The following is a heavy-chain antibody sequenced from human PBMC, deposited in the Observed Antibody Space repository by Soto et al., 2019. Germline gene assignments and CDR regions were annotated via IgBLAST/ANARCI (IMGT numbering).Heavy chain of an antibody. CDR1: GGSFSGYY. D-gene: IGHD5-18*01. CDR3: ARGGVSPLDTAMAIP. CDR2: INHSGST. Sequence: KPSETLSLTCAVYGGSFSGYYWSWIRQPPGKGLEWIGEINHSGSTNYNPSLKSRVTISVDTSKNQFSLKLSSVTAADTAVYYCARGGVSPLDTAMAIPWGQGTLVTVSS. V-gene: IGHV4-34*01. J-gene: IGHJ5*02.